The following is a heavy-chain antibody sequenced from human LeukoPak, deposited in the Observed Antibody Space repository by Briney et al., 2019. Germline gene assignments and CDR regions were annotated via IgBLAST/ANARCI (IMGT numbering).Heavy chain of an antibody. Sequence: PGGSLRLSCAASGFTFSSYAMHWVRQAPGKGLEWVAVISYDGSNKYYADSVKGRFTISRDNSKNTLYLQMNSLRAEDTAVYYCARGSAMVREFAVDKYWGQGTLVTVSS. V-gene: IGHV3-30-3*01. J-gene: IGHJ4*02. CDR1: GFTFSSYA. CDR2: ISYDGSNK. CDR3: ARGSAMVREFAVDKY. D-gene: IGHD3-10*01.